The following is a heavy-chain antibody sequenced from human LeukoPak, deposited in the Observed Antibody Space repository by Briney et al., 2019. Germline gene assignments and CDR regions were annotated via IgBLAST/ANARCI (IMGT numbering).Heavy chain of an antibody. V-gene: IGHV4-59*01. Sequence: KSSETLSLTCTVSGGSISSYYWSWIRQPPGKGLEWIGYIYYSGSTNYNPSLKSRVTISVDTSKNQFSLKLSSVTAADTAVYYCARVGVPAARRVYYFDYWGQGTLVTVSS. CDR3: ARVGVPAARRVYYFDY. J-gene: IGHJ4*02. CDR2: IYYSGST. D-gene: IGHD2-2*01. CDR1: GGSISSYY.